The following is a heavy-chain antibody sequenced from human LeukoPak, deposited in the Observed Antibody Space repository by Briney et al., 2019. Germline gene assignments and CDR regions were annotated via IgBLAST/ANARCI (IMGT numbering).Heavy chain of an antibody. V-gene: IGHV3-23*01. CDR3: AKDLSGYGSGSYYSGTRGN. CDR1: GFTFSSYA. CDR2: ISGSGGST. J-gene: IGHJ4*02. Sequence: PGGSLRLSCAASGFTFSSYAMSWVRQAPGKGLEWVSAISGSGGSTYYADSVKGRFTISRDNSKNTLYLQMNSLRAEDTAVYYCAKDLSGYGSGSYYSGTRGNWGQGTLVTGSS. D-gene: IGHD3-10*01.